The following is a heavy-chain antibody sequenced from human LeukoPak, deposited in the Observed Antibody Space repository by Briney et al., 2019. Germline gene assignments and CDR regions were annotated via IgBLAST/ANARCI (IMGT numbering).Heavy chain of an antibody. CDR2: IIPILGIA. D-gene: IGHD1/OR15-1a*01. J-gene: IGHJ3*01. CDR1: GGTFSSYA. CDR3: AREFRTTTWSYDAFDL. Sequence: ASVKVSCKASGGTFSSYAISWVRQAPGQGLEWMGRIIPILGIANYAQKFQDRVTMTRDTSNNTSYMELSRLRSDDTAVYYCAREFRTTTWSYDAFDLWGQGTMVTVSS. V-gene: IGHV1-69*04.